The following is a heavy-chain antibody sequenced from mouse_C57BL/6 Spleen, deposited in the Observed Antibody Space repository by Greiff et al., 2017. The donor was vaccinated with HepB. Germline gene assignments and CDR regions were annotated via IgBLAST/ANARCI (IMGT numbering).Heavy chain of an antibody. V-gene: IGHV1-7*01. Sequence: VQLKESGAELANPGASVKLSCKASGYTFTSYWMHWVKQRPGQGLEWIGYINPSSGYTKYNPKFKDKATLTADKSSSTAYMRRSSLTYEGSAVYYCARPYGTTAFDYWGQGTTLTVSS. D-gene: IGHD2-10*02. CDR1: GYTFTSYW. CDR3: ARPYGTTAFDY. CDR2: INPSSGYT. J-gene: IGHJ2*01.